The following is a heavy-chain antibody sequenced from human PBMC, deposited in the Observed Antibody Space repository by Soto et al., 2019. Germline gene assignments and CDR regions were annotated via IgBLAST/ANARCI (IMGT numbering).Heavy chain of an antibody. J-gene: IGHJ6*02. V-gene: IGHV1-8*01. Sequence: ASVKVSCKASGYTLTSYDINWVRQATGQGLEWMGWMNPNSGNTSYAQKFQGRVTMTANTSISTAYMELSSLRSEDTAVYYCAVGVRRVSKYCGDCCIDVWGQGTAVTVSS. CDR3: AVGVRRVSKYCGDCCIDV. CDR2: MNPNSGNT. D-gene: IGHD3-10*01. CDR1: GYTLTSYD.